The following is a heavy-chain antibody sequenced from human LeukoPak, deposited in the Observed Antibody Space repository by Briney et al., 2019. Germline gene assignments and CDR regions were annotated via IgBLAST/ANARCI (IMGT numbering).Heavy chain of an antibody. Sequence: SETLSLPCTVSGGSISSSSYGWTWIRQCPGKGLEWIGSWYNNGTSYYNPSLHSRVTISLDTSKNQFSLKLTSVTAADTAVFYCASLGIGYYYFDFWGQGILVTVSS. CDR2: WYNNGTS. CDR3: ASLGIGYYYFDF. J-gene: IGHJ4*02. CDR1: GGSISSSSYG. V-gene: IGHV4-39*07. D-gene: IGHD3-22*01.